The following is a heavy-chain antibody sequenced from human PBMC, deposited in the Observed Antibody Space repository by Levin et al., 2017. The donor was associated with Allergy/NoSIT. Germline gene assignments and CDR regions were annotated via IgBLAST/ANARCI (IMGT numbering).Heavy chain of an antibody. V-gene: IGHV3-30-3*01. CDR1: GFTFSSYA. CDR2: ISYDGSNK. D-gene: IGHD6-13*01. CDR3: IGSSSSQSPDFDY. J-gene: IGHJ4*02. Sequence: PGGSLRLSCAASGFTFSSYAMHWVRQAPGKGLEWVAVISYDGSNKYYADSVKGRFTISRDNSKNTLYLQMNSLRAEDTAVYYCIGSSSSQSPDFDYWGQGTLVTVSS.